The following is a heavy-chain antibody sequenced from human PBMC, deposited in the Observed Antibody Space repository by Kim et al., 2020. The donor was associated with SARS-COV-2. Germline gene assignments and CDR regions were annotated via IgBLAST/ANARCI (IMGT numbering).Heavy chain of an antibody. CDR3: TRRGSFWFDWPTTVDY. CDR2: IRSKAYGGTT. D-gene: IGHD3-9*01. V-gene: IGHV3-49*03. Sequence: GGSLRLSCTASGFTFGDYAMSWFRQAPGKGLEWVGFIRSKAYGGTTEYAASVKGRFTISRDDSKSIAYLQMNSLKTEDTAVYYCTRRGSFWFDWPTTVDYWGQGTLVPVSS. J-gene: IGHJ4*02. CDR1: GFTFGDYA.